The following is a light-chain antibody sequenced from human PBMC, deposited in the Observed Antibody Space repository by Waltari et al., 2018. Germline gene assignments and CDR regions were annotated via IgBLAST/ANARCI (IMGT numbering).Light chain of an antibody. V-gene: IGKV3D-15*01. CDR3: QQYDYWPWT. J-gene: IGKJ1*01. CDR1: QILTRIT. Sequence: DIVMPQSPATLSLSPGESATLSCRASQILTRITFACFQQKPGQPPRLLTYGTSTRAAGIPDRFSGSGSGTDFSLTISGLQPEDFATYYCQQYDYWPWTFGQGTRVE. CDR2: GTS.